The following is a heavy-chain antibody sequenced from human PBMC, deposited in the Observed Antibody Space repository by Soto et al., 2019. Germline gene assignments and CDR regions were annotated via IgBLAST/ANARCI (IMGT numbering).Heavy chain of an antibody. V-gene: IGHV1-18*01. CDR1: GYTFSNCG. Sequence: QVQLVQSGAEVKKPGASVKVSCKASGYTFSNCGISWVRQAPGQGLEWMGRVSPYNGNTNYEQKLQGRVTMTTDTSTSTAYMELSSLRSDDTAVYYGARDRGYNWNYGWFDPWGQGTLVTVSS. D-gene: IGHD1-7*01. CDR3: ARDRGYNWNYGWFDP. J-gene: IGHJ5*02. CDR2: VSPYNGNT.